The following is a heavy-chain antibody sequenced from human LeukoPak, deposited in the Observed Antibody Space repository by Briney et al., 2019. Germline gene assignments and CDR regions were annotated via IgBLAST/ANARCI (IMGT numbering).Heavy chain of an antibody. V-gene: IGHV4-59*01. J-gene: IGHJ6*02. CDR2: IYYSGST. CDR3: ASVYKYGMDV. CDR1: GGSISSYY. Sequence: SETLSLTCTVSGGSISSYYWSWIRQPPGKGLEWIGYIYYSGSTNYNPSLKSRVTISVDTSKNQFSLKLSSVTAADTAVYYCASVYKYGMDVWGQGTTVTVSS.